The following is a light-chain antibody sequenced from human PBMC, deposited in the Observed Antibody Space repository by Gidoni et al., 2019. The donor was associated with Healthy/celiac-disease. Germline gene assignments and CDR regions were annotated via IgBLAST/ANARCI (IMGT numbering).Light chain of an antibody. CDR2: AAS. CDR3: QQSYSTPKT. J-gene: IGKJ1*01. CDR1: QSIRSY. V-gene: IGKV1-39*01. Sequence: DIKMTQSPSSLSASVGDRVTITCRASQSIRSYLNWYQQKPGKAPKLLIYAASSLQSGVPSRFSGSGSGTDFTLTISSLQPEDFATYYFQQSYSTPKTFGQGTKVEIK.